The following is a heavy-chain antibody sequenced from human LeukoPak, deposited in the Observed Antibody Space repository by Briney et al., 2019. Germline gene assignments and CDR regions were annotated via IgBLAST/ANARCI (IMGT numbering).Heavy chain of an antibody. V-gene: IGHV4-4*07. CDR2: IYTSGST. D-gene: IGHD3-22*01. CDR1: GGSISRYY. J-gene: IGHJ4*02. Sequence: PSETLSLTCTVSGGSISRYYWSWIRQPAGKGLEWIGRIYTSGSTNYNPSLKSRVTMSVDTSKNQISLKLSSVTAADTAVYYCAAQDYDSSGYYLGYWGQGTLVTVSS. CDR3: AAQDYDSSGYYLGY.